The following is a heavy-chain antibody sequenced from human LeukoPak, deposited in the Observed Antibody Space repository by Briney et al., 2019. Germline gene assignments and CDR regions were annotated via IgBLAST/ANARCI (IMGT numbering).Heavy chain of an antibody. CDR3: AKDGGGSSWYFDY. J-gene: IGHJ4*02. Sequence: GGSLRLSCAASGFTFSSYGMHWVRQAPGKGLEWVAVISYDGSNKYYADSVKGRFTISRDNSKNTLYLQMNSLRAEDTAVYYCAKDGGGSSWYFDYWGQGTLVTVSS. D-gene: IGHD2-15*01. CDR1: GFTFSSYG. CDR2: ISYDGSNK. V-gene: IGHV3-30*18.